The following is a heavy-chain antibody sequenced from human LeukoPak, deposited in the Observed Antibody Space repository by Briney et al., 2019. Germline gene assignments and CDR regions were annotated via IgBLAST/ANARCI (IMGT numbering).Heavy chain of an antibody. J-gene: IGHJ6*02. D-gene: IGHD3-16*01. CDR2: IYYSGST. Sequence: SETLSLTCTVSGGSISSYYWSWIRQPPGKGLEWIGYIYYSGSTSYNPSLKSRVTISVDTSKNQFSLKLSSVTAADTAVYYCGRFRALTDGMDVWGQGTTVTVSS. CDR3: GRFRALTDGMDV. V-gene: IGHV4-59*08. CDR1: GGSISSYY.